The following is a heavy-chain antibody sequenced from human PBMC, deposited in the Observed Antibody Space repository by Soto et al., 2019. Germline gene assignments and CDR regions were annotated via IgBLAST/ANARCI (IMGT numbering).Heavy chain of an antibody. CDR1: GYTFTIYG. Sequence: ASVKVSCKASGYTFTIYGISWVRQAPGQGLEWMGWISAYNGNTNYAQKLQGRVTMTTDTSTSTAYMELRSLRSDDTAVYYCAIETGGSFERGDFDYRGQGTLVTVAS. CDR2: ISAYNGNT. J-gene: IGHJ4*02. V-gene: IGHV1-18*01. D-gene: IGHD1-26*01. CDR3: AIETGGSFERGDFDY.